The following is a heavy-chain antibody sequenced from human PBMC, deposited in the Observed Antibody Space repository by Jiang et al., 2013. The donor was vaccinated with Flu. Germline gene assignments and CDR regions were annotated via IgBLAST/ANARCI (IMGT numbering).Heavy chain of an antibody. J-gene: IGHJ4*02. Sequence: GAEVKKPGSSVKVSCKASGGTFSSYAISWVRQAPGQGLEWMGRIIPILGIANYAQKFQGRVTITADKSTSTAYMELSSLRSEDTAVYYCAREGGSTVTIFFDYWGQGTLVTVSS. CDR1: GGTFSSYA. CDR3: AREGGSTVTIFFDY. V-gene: IGHV1-69*04. CDR2: IIPILGIA. D-gene: IGHD4-17*01.